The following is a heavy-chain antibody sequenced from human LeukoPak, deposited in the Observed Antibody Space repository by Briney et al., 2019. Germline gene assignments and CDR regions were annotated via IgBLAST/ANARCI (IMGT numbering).Heavy chain of an antibody. Sequence: ASVKVSCKASGYTFTSYGISWVRQAPGQGLEWMGWFSAYNGNTNYAQKLQGRVTMTTDTSTSTAYMELRSLRSDDTAVYYCAREKYYDFWSGKYYYYGMDVWGQGTTVTVSS. V-gene: IGHV1-18*01. CDR2: FSAYNGNT. J-gene: IGHJ6*02. CDR1: GYTFTSYG. D-gene: IGHD3-3*01. CDR3: AREKYYDFWSGKYYYYGMDV.